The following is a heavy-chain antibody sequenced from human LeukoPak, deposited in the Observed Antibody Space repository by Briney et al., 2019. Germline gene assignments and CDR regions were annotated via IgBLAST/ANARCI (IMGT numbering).Heavy chain of an antibody. CDR2: VSPDGSST. V-gene: IGHV3-74*01. CDR3: ARRLTGSSGFYYFDY. D-gene: IGHD6-19*01. Sequence: GGSLRLSCAASGFTFGSYWMHWVRQAPGKGLLWVSRVSPDGSSTHYADSVKGRFTIPRDNAKNTLYLQMNSLRAEDTAVYYCARRLTGSSGFYYFDYWGQGTLVTVSS. J-gene: IGHJ4*02. CDR1: GFTFGSYW.